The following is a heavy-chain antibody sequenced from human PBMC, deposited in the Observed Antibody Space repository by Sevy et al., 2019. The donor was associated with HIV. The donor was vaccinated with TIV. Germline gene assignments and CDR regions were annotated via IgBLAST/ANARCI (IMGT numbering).Heavy chain of an antibody. CDR1: GFTFSSYG. CDR2: IWYDGSNK. Sequence: GGSLRLSCAASGFTFSSYGMHWVRQAPGKGLEWVAVIWYDGSNKYYADSVKGRFTISRDNSKNTLYLQMNSLRAEDTAGYYCAREGVTMVRGVIITNYYYMDVWGKGTTVTVSS. D-gene: IGHD3-10*01. J-gene: IGHJ6*03. CDR3: AREGVTMVRGVIITNYYYMDV. V-gene: IGHV3-33*01.